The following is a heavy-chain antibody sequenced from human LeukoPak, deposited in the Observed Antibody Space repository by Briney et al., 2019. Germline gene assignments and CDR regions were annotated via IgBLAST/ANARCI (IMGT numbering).Heavy chain of an antibody. CDR2: ISSSGGST. Sequence: PGGSLRLSCAASGFTFSSYAMSWVRQAPGKGLEWVSAISSSGGSTYYADSVKGRFTISRDNSKNTLYLQMNSLRAEDTAVYYCAKRYCSRTTCSGPYYYYGMDVWGQGTTVTVS. CDR1: GFTFSSYA. V-gene: IGHV3-23*01. J-gene: IGHJ6*02. CDR3: AKRYCSRTTCSGPYYYYGMDV. D-gene: IGHD2-2*01.